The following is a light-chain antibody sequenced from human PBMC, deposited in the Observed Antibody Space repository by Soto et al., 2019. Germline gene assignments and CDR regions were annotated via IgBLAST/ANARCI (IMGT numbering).Light chain of an antibody. J-gene: IGLJ1*01. Sequence: QSALTQPASVSGSPGQSITISCTGTNSDVGGYNYVSWYQQYPGEAPKLMIYDVINRPSGVSNRFSGPKSGNTASLTISGLQAEDEADYYCGSYRTNSPYVFGTGTKVTVL. CDR2: DVI. CDR1: NSDVGGYNY. V-gene: IGLV2-14*01. CDR3: GSYRTNSPYV.